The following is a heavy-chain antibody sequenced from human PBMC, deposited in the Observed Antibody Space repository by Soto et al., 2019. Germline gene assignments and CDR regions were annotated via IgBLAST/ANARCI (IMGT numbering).Heavy chain of an antibody. D-gene: IGHD3-3*01. J-gene: IGHJ4*02. Sequence: QITLNESGPTQVKPRQTLTLTCTFSGFSLTTSGVGVGWIRQSPGKAPEFRALMYWADDKRYSPSLTSRLTITKDTSKNQVVLTMADLDPADTATYYCAHRVLRTVFGLVTTTAIYFDFWGQGTPVAVSS. CDR2: MYWADDK. CDR3: AHRVLRTVFGLVTTTAIYFDF. V-gene: IGHV2-5*02. CDR1: GFSLTTSGVG.